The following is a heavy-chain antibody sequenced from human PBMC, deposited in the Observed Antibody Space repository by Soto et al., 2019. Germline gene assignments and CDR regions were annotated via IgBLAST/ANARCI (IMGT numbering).Heavy chain of an antibody. J-gene: IGHJ6*02. D-gene: IGHD6-19*01. CDR2: IRSKAYGGTT. CDR3: TREGRGSGWYALPYYGMDV. Sequence: PGGSLRLSCTASGFTFGDYAMSWFRQAPGKGLEWVGFIRSKAYGGTTEYAASVKGRFTISRDDSKSIAYLQMNSLKTEDTAVYYCTREGRGSGWYALPYYGMDVWGQGTTVTVSS. CDR1: GFTFGDYA. V-gene: IGHV3-49*03.